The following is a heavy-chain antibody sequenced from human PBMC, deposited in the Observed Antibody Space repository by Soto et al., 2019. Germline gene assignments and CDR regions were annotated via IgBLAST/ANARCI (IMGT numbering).Heavy chain of an antibody. CDR3: ARDSGPTIVVVTAYYFQH. CDR1: GGTFSSYA. Sequence: ASVKVSCKASGGTFSSYAISWVRQAPGQGLEWMGGIIPIFGTANYAQKFQGRVTITADESTSTAYMELSSLRSEDTAVYYCARDSGPTIVVVTAYYFQHWGQGTLVTVSS. CDR2: IIPIFGTA. D-gene: IGHD2-21*02. V-gene: IGHV1-69*13. J-gene: IGHJ1*01.